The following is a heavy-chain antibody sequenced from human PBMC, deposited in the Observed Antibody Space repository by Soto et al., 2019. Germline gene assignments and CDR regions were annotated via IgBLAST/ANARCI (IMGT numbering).Heavy chain of an antibody. CDR1: GDTISSSKL. J-gene: IGHJ6*02. Sequence: SESLSLTCGVSGDTISSSKLWSWVRQTPGNGLEWIGKIDHNGVANYNPSLEGRVTISTDISKNQMSLKVTSVTAADPAVYYCARMNRDYYYYGMDVWGQGATVTVSS. V-gene: IGHV4-4*02. CDR3: ARMNRDYYYYGMDV. CDR2: IDHNGVA.